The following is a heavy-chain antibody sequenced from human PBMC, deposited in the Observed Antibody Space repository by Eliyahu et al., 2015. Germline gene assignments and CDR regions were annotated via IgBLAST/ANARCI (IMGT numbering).Heavy chain of an antibody. CDR1: GFSLSTSGXG. D-gene: IGHD6-6*01. V-gene: IGHV2-5*01. J-gene: IGHJ5*02. CDR3: AHRALSIAAGPSVGWFDP. Sequence: QITLKESGPTLVKPTQTLTLTCTFSGFSLSTSGXGVGWIRQPPGKALEXLALIYXNDDKRYSPSLKSRLTITKDTSKNQVVLTMTNMDPVDTATYYCAHRALSIAAGPSVGWFDPWGQGTLVTVSS. CDR2: IYXNDDK.